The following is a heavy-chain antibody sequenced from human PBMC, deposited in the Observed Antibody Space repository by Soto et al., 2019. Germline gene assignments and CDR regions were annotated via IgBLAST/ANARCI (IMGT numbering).Heavy chain of an antibody. CDR2: ISDDGSNT. CDR1: GFTFSRHT. Sequence: QVQLVESGGGVVQPGRSLRLSCAASGFTFSRHTMHWVRQAPGKGREWVAGISDDGSNTYYADSVKGRFTISRDNSKNTLYLQMNSLSSEDTAVHHCARELYYEFWSGFNPHPYYFDDWGQGTLVTVSS. CDR3: ARELYYEFWSGFNPHPYYFDD. J-gene: IGHJ4*02. D-gene: IGHD3-3*01. V-gene: IGHV3-30-3*01.